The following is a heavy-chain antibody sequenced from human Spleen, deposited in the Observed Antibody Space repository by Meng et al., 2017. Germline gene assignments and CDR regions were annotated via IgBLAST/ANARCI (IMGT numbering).Heavy chain of an antibody. V-gene: IGHV4-39*01. Sequence: QVQLQESGPGLVKTSQTLSLTCTVSGASISSANYYWSWIRQPPGKGLEWIGSIDYTEYTHFNASLKSRVTMSIDTSRKQISLMLSSVTAADTAVYYCARGPYTHGHFWYFDLWGRGTLVTVSS. CDR2: IDYTEYT. D-gene: IGHD5-18*01. CDR3: ARGPYTHGHFWYFDL. J-gene: IGHJ2*01. CDR1: GASISSANYY.